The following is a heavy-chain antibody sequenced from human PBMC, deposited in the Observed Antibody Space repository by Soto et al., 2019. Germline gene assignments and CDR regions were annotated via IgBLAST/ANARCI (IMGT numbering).Heavy chain of an antibody. CDR3: AKGSSSWSYNWFDP. V-gene: IGHV3-23*01. CDR2: ISGSGGST. CDR1: GFTFSSYA. Sequence: SGGSLRLSCAASGFTFSSYAMSWVRQAPGKGLEWVSAISGSGGSTYYADSVKGRFTISRDNSKNTLYLQMNSLRAEDTAVYYCAKGSSSWSYNWFDPWGQGTLLTVSS. J-gene: IGHJ5*02. D-gene: IGHD6-13*01.